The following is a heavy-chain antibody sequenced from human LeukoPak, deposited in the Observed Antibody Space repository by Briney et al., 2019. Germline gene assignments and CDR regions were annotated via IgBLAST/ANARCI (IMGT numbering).Heavy chain of an antibody. V-gene: IGHV1-2*06. CDR1: GYTFTGYY. CDR3: ARILNDYPDYTVDY. J-gene: IGHJ4*02. D-gene: IGHD4-17*01. CDR2: INPNSGGT. Sequence: GASVKVSCKASGYTFTGYYMHWVRQAPGQGLEWMGRINPNSGGTNYAQKFQGRVTMTRDTSISTAYMELSRLRSDDTAVYYCARILNDYPDYTVDYWGQGTLVTVSS.